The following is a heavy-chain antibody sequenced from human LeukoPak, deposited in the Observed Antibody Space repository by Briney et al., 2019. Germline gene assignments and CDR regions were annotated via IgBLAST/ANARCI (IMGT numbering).Heavy chain of an antibody. CDR3: ARGRRSSRASCWFDP. V-gene: IGHV4-59*12. D-gene: IGHD6-13*01. Sequence: PSETLSLTCTVSGGSISSYYWSWIRQPPGKGLEWIGYIYYSGSTNYNPSLKSRVTISVDTSKNQFSLKLSSVTAADTAVYYCARGRRSSRASCWFDPWGQGTLVTVSS. J-gene: IGHJ5*02. CDR1: GGSISSYY. CDR2: IYYSGST.